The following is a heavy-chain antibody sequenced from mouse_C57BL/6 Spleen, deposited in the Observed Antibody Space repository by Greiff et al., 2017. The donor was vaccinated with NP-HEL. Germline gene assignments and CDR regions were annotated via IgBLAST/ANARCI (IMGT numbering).Heavy chain of an antibody. V-gene: IGHV5-17*01. CDR3: SRNNYVGAMDY. CDR2: ISSGSRTI. Sequence: VMLVESGGGLVKPGGSLKLSCAASGFTFSDYGMHWVRQAPEKGLEWVAYISSGSRTIYYADTVKGRFTISRDNAKNTLFLQMTSLRSEDTAMYYCSRNNYVGAMDYWGQGTSVTVSS. J-gene: IGHJ4*01. CDR1: GFTFSDYG. D-gene: IGHD1-3*01.